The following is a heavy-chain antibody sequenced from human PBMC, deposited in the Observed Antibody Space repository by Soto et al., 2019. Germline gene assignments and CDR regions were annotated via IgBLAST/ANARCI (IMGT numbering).Heavy chain of an antibody. J-gene: IGHJ4*02. Sequence: EVQWLESGGGLVQPGGSLRLSCAAPGFTLSHFAISCLRQAPGKGLEWVAAISGFGDITYYADSVKGRFTISRDNSKNTFYLEMNSLRAEDTAVYYCATTTRYSGNVSDYWGQGTLVSVSS. CDR3: ATTTRYSGNVSDY. CDR2: ISGFGDIT. CDR1: GFTLSHFA. D-gene: IGHD5-12*01. V-gene: IGHV3-23*01.